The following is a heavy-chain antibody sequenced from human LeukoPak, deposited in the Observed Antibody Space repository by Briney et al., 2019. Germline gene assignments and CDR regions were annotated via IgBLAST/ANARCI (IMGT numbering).Heavy chain of an antibody. J-gene: IGHJ4*02. V-gene: IGHV5-51*01. CDR1: GYSFTSNW. CDR3: AASSSWYSFDY. D-gene: IGHD6-13*01. CDR2: IYPGDSDT. Sequence: GESLQISCQGSGYSFTSNWIGWVRQMPGKGLEWMGIIYPGDSDTRYSPSFQGQVTISADKSISTAYLQWSSLKASDTAMYYCAASSSWYSFDYWGQGTLVTVSS.